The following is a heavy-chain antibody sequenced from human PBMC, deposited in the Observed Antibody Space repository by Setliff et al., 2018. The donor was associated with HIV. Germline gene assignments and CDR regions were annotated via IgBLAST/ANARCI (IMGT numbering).Heavy chain of an antibody. D-gene: IGHD4-17*01. J-gene: IGHJ4*02. CDR2: IYPNTGGT. V-gene: IGHV1-2*02. Sequence: ASVKVSCKASGYTFTEYYIHWVRQAPGQGLEWMGWIYPNTGGTNYAQKFQGRVTMTRDTSISTAYMELSRLRSNDTALYYCARSTTADWGQGTMVTVSS. CDR3: ARSTTAD. CDR1: GYTFTEYY.